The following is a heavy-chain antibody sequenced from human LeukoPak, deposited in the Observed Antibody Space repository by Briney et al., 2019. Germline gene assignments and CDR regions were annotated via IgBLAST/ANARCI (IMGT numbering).Heavy chain of an antibody. D-gene: IGHD1-14*01. CDR2: ISSNGGST. J-gene: IGHJ6*03. Sequence: GGSLRLSCAASGFTFSSYAMHWVRQAPGKGLEYVSAISSNGGSTYYANSVKGRFTISRDNSKNTLYLQMGSLRAEDMAVYYCARDSGGHTGNYYYYYYMDVWGKGTTVTVSS. V-gene: IGHV3-64*01. CDR3: ARDSGGHTGNYYYYYYMDV. CDR1: GFTFSSYA.